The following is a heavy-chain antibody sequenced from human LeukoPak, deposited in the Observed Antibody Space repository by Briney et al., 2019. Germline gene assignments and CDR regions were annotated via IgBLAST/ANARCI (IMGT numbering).Heavy chain of an antibody. D-gene: IGHD3-10*01. CDR2: IYYSGST. J-gene: IGHJ5*02. Sequence: SETLSLTCTVSGGSISSYYWSWIRQPPGKGLEWIGYIYYSGSTNYNPSLKSRVTISVDTSKNQFSLKLSSVTAADTAVYYCARSPAAKLWFGELLINWFDPWGQGTLVTVSS. CDR3: ARSPAAKLWFGELLINWFDP. V-gene: IGHV4-59*01. CDR1: GGSISSYY.